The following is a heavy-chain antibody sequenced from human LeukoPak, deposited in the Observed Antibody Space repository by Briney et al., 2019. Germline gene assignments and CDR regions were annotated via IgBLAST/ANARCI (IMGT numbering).Heavy chain of an antibody. CDR3: ASGSHAVTTHLDY. CDR1: GDSITSSKW. Sequence: SETLSLTCAVSGDSITSSKWWSWVRQSPEKGLEWIGEIYHTGATNYNPSLKSRVTMSVDKSKNQFFLNLSSVTAADTAVYYCASGSHAVTTHLDYWGQGTLVTVSS. V-gene: IGHV4-4*02. CDR2: IYHTGAT. D-gene: IGHD3-16*01. J-gene: IGHJ4*02.